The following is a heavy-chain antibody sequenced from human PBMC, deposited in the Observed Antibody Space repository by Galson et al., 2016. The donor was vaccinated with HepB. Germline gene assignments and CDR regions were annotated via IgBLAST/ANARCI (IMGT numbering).Heavy chain of an antibody. V-gene: IGHV4-31*03. CDR2: IHYIGTT. J-gene: IGHJ5*02. CDR3: ASSPIRCLNSCCYSWSDL. Sequence: LTCTVSGGSISSGGYYWRWIRQHPGKGLEWIGNIHYIGTTKYNASLKSRLTISIDTSKNEVSLELTSVTAADTATYYCASSPIRCLNSCCYSWSDLLGQGILVVVSS. D-gene: IGHD2-21*02. CDR1: GGSISSGGYY.